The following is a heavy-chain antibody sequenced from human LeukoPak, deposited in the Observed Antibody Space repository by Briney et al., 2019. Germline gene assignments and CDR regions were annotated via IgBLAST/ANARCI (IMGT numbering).Heavy chain of an antibody. CDR3: ARALILWWDALGYYYMDV. D-gene: IGHD2-21*01. CDR1: GDSVSSNSAA. CDR2: TYYRSKWYN. J-gene: IGHJ6*03. Sequence: SQTLSLTCAISGDSVSSNSAAWNWIRQSPSRGLEWLGRTYYRSKWYNDYAVSVKSRITINPDTSKNQFSLQLNSVTPEDTAVYYCARALILWWDALGYYYMDVWGKGTTVTVSS. V-gene: IGHV6-1*01.